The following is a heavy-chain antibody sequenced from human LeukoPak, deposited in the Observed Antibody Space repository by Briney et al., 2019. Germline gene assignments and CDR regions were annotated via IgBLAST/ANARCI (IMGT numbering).Heavy chain of an antibody. J-gene: IGHJ5*02. CDR2: MNPNNGNT. CDR3: VRDGEGVAISVNYWFDP. D-gene: IGHD3-10*01. CDR1: GFTFTSYD. Sequence: ASVKVPCKASGFTFTSYDINWVRQASGQGLEWMGWMNPNNGNTGYAQKFQGRVTMTRDTSISTAYMELRSLRSEDTAVYYCVRDGEGVAISVNYWFDPWGQGTLVTVSS. V-gene: IGHV1-8*01.